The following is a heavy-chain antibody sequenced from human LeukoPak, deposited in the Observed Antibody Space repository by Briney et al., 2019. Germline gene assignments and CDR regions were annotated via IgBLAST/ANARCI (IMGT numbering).Heavy chain of an antibody. CDR3: ARQYCSSTSCLGPLFDY. CDR1: GFTFSTYS. Sequence: PGGSLRLSCAASGFTFSTYSMNWVRQVPGKGLEWVSAISRGSSNIYYADSAKGRFTISRDNAKNSLYLQMNSLRAEDTAVYYCARQYCSSTSCLGPLFDYWGQGTLVTVSS. CDR2: ISRGSSNI. J-gene: IGHJ4*02. V-gene: IGHV3-21*01. D-gene: IGHD2-2*01.